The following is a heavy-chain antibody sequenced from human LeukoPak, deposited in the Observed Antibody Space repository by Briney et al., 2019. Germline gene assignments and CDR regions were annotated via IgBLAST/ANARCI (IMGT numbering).Heavy chain of an antibody. V-gene: IGHV3-7*01. J-gene: IGHJ4*02. D-gene: IGHD3-10*01. CDR2: IKQDGSKK. CDR3: ARDRGYYFDY. Sequence: PGGSLRLSCVASGFPFSSYWMTWVRQAPGKGLEWVANIKQDGSKKSYVDSVKGRFTISRDNAKNSLYLQMNSLRAEDTAIYYCARDRGYYFDYWGQGALVTVSS. CDR1: GFPFSSYW.